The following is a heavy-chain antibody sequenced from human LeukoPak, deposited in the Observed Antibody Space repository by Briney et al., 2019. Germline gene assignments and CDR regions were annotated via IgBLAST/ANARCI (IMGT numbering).Heavy chain of an antibody. D-gene: IGHD3-10*01. CDR1: HFISSYY. V-gene: IGHV4-59*08. J-gene: IGHJ4*02. CDR2: ISYSGST. Sequence: SEALSLTCTVSHFISSYYWSWIRQPPGKGLEWIGYISYSGSTHYNPSLKSRLTISIDTSKNLFSLKLASVTAADTAVYYCTRQWFGELFSVFDYWGQGSLVTVSS. CDR3: TRQWFGELFSVFDY.